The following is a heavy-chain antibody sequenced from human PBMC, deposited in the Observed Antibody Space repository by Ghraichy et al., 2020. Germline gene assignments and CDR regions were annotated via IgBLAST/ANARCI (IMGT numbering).Heavy chain of an antibody. CDR2: ISAYNGNT. D-gene: IGHD2-2*01. CDR1: GYTFTSYA. Sequence: KVSCKASGYTFTSYAINWVRQAPGQGLEWMGWISAYNGNTNYAQKLQGRVTMTTDTSTRTVYMELRSLRSDDTAVYYCARGAYCSSTSCYPAGAFDIWGQGTMVTVSS. CDR3: ARGAYCSSTSCYPAGAFDI. J-gene: IGHJ3*02. V-gene: IGHV1-18*01.